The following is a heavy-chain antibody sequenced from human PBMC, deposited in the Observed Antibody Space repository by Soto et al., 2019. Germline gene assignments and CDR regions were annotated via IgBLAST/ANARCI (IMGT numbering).Heavy chain of an antibody. CDR1: GYTFTSYD. Sequence: ASLKVSCKASGYTFTSYDINWVRQATGQGLEWMGWMNPNSGNTGYAQKFQGRVTMTRNTSISTAYMELSSLRSEDTAVYYCARGGYYGSGSSFNWFDPWGQGALVTVS. J-gene: IGHJ5*02. CDR3: ARGGYYGSGSSFNWFDP. CDR2: MNPNSGNT. D-gene: IGHD3-10*01. V-gene: IGHV1-8*01.